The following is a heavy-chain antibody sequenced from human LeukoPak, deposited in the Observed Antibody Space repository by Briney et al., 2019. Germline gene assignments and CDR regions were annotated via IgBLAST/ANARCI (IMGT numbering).Heavy chain of an antibody. V-gene: IGHV3-20*04. D-gene: IGHD3-22*01. CDR1: GFIFDVYG. Sequence: GGSLRLFCAASGFIFDVYGMTWVRQAPGKGLELGSGITWNGGYTGYADSVKGRFTISRDNAKNSLYLQMNSLSAEDTALYYCAGTYYYGSSGFYPEFFQHWGQGTLVIISS. J-gene: IGHJ1*01. CDR3: AGTYYYGSSGFYPEFFQH. CDR2: ITWNGGYT.